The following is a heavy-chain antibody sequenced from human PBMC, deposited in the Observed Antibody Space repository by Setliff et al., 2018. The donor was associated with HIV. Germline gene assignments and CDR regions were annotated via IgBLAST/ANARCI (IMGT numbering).Heavy chain of an antibody. CDR1: GGPFSDHY. D-gene: IGHD4-17*01. Sequence: SETLSLTCAVHGGPFSDHYWNWIRQPPGKGLEWIAEIHHTGYMNYNPPLKSRVTISRDTSTNQFSLKVSSVTAADTAIYYCAAFFVTPLTTQDFWGQGTLVTSPQ. CDR2: IHHTGYM. V-gene: IGHV4-34*01. CDR3: AAFFVTPLTTQDF. J-gene: IGHJ4*02.